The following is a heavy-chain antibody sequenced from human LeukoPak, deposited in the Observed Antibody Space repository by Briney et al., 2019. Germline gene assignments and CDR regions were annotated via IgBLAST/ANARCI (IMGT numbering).Heavy chain of an antibody. CDR3: ARENDYGDYGGAFDI. Sequence: PLASVKVSCKASGYTFSEYNFSWVRQVPGQGLEWLGWISGYNGHTKYAQKMQGRVTMTRDKSTSTVYMELRSLISDDTAIYYCARENDYGDYGGAFDIWGQGTMVTVSS. CDR2: ISGYNGHT. CDR1: GYTFSEYN. J-gene: IGHJ3*02. V-gene: IGHV1-18*01. D-gene: IGHD4-17*01.